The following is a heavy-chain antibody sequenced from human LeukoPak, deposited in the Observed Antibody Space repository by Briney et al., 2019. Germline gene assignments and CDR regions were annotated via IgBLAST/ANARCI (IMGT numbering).Heavy chain of an antibody. V-gene: IGHV4-38-2*01. CDR2: IYYSGST. CDR3: ARVPLERPYYFDY. Sequence: AGGSLRLSCAASGFTFSDYYMSWIRQPPGKGLEWIGSIYYSGSTYYNPSLKSRVTISVDTSKNQFSLKLSSVTAADTAVYYCARVPLERPYYFDYWGQGTLVTVSS. D-gene: IGHD1-1*01. CDR1: GFTFSDYY. J-gene: IGHJ4*02.